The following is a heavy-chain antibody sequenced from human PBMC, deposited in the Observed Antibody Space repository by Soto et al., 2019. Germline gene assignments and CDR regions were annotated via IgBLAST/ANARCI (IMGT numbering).Heavy chain of an antibody. CDR3: ARSGYSYGPFDY. D-gene: IGHD5-18*01. Sequence: LRLSCAASGFTFSTYAMAWVRQAPGKGLEWVSGVSASGLNTDYADPVKGRFYISRDNSKNTVSLHMNSLRAEDTAVYYCARSGYSYGPFDYWGQGTLVTVSS. CDR2: VSASGLNT. V-gene: IGHV3-23*01. CDR1: GFTFSTYA. J-gene: IGHJ4*02.